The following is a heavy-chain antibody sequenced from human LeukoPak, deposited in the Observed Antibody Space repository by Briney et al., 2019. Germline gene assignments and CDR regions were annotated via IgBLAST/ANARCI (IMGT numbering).Heavy chain of an antibody. CDR1: GGSFSSFA. CDR2: IVPTIGTA. Sequence: SVKVSCKTSGGSFSSFAITWVRQAPGQGLEWMGRIVPTIGTANYTQKFQDRVSITTDESTSTVYMELSSLRSDDTAVYYCTIAAATFLLFDHWGQGTLVIVSS. V-gene: IGHV1-69*05. CDR3: TIAAATFLLFDH. D-gene: IGHD6-25*01. J-gene: IGHJ4*02.